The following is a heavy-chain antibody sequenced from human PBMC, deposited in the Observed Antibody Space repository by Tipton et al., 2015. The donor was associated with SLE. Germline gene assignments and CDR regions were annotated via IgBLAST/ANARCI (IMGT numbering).Heavy chain of an antibody. V-gene: IGHV4-61*01. CDR3: VRLGDYKGAY. Sequence: TLSLTCTVSGDSISSGSYCWNWIRQPPGKGLEWIGYVQASGRTNYSPSLKSRVIISIDRSQNQFSLNLISVTTADAAVYYCVRLGDYKGAYWGQGTLVAVSS. CDR1: GDSISSGSYC. CDR2: VQASGRT. J-gene: IGHJ4*02. D-gene: IGHD3-16*01.